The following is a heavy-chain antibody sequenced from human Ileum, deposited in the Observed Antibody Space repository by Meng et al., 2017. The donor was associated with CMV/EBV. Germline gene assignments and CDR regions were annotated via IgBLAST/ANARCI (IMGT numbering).Heavy chain of an antibody. J-gene: IGHJ4*02. Sequence: GESLKISCVASGFTLSRYWMSWVRQAPGKGLDWVATIKQDGSEKYYVDSVKGRFTISRDNAKNSLYLQMNGLRADDTATYYCARHRLGSSYNSFDYWGQGTLVTVSS. CDR3: ARHRLGSSYNSFDY. CDR1: GFTLSRYW. CDR2: IKQDGSEK. V-gene: IGHV3-7*01. D-gene: IGHD3-10*01.